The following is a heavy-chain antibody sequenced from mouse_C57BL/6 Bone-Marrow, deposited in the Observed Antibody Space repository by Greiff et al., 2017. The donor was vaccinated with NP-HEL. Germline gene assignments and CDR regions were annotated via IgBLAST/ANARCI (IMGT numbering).Heavy chain of an antibody. V-gene: IGHV5-12*01. CDR2: ISNGGGST. J-gene: IGHJ2*01. D-gene: IGHD2-3*01. CDR3: ARLDGYYVFDY. Sequence: EVQRVESGGGLVQPGGSLKLSCAASGFTFSDYYMYWVRQTPEKRLEWVAYISNGGGSTYYPDTVKGRFTISRDNAKNTLYLQMSRLKSEDTAMYYCARLDGYYVFDYWGQGTTLTVSS. CDR1: GFTFSDYY.